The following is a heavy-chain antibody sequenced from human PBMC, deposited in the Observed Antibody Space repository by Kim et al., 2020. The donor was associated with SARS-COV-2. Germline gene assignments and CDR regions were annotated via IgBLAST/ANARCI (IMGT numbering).Heavy chain of an antibody. D-gene: IGHD6-6*01. CDR3: ARDYSSSSGLDS. Sequence: YADSVEGRLTASRDNAKSSLYLQMNGLRAEDTAVYYCARDYSSSSGLDSWGQGTLVIVSS. V-gene: IGHV3-48*01. J-gene: IGHJ4*02.